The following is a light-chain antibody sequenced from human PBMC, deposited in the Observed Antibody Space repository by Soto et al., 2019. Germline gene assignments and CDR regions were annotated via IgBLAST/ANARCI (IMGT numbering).Light chain of an antibody. V-gene: IGKV1-33*01. CDR3: RQDDDLPLT. Sequence: DIQMTQSPSSLSASVGDRVSITCQASQDIKNYLSWYQQKPGKAPKLLIYDASNLETGVPSRFIGSGSGTDFTFTISSLQPEDIARYFCRQDDDLPLTFGGGTKV. CDR2: DAS. J-gene: IGKJ4*01. CDR1: QDIKNY.